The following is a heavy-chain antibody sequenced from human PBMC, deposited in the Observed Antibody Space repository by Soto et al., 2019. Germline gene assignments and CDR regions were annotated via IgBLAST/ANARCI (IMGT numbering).Heavy chain of an antibody. CDR2: ISGSGGST. Sequence: EVQLLESGGGLVQPGGSLRLSCAASGFTFSSYAMSWVRQAPGKGLEWVSAISGSGGSTYYADSVKGRFTISRDNSKNTLYLQMNSLRAEDTALYYCAKAGGCSSTSCYKAPDYWGQGTLVTVSS. V-gene: IGHV3-23*01. CDR3: AKAGGCSSTSCYKAPDY. CDR1: GFTFSSYA. J-gene: IGHJ4*02. D-gene: IGHD2-2*02.